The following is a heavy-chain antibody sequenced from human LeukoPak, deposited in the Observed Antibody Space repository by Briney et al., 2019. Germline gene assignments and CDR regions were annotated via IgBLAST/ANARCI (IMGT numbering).Heavy chain of an antibody. J-gene: IGHJ3*02. CDR3: ARHRLHRLYYDSSGYYHAAFDI. Sequence: ASVKVSCKASGYTFTGYYMHWVRQAPGQGLEWMGWINPNSGGTNYAQKFRGRVTMTRDTSISTAYMELSRLRSDDTAVYYCARHRLHRLYYDSSGYYHAAFDIWGQGTMVTVSS. CDR1: GYTFTGYY. CDR2: INPNSGGT. V-gene: IGHV1-2*02. D-gene: IGHD3-22*01.